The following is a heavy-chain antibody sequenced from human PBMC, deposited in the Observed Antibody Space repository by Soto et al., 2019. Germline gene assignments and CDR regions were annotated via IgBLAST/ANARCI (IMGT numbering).Heavy chain of an antibody. CDR1: GGSIISSNW. CDR3: ARGSYYDDSSGYYYVGDFDY. D-gene: IGHD3-22*01. V-gene: IGHV4-4*02. CDR2: IFHSGST. Sequence: SETLSLTCAVSGGSIISSNWWSWVRQPPGKGLEWIGEIFHSGSTNYNPSLKSRVTISVDKSKNQFSLKLSSVTAADTAVYYCARGSYYDDSSGYYYVGDFDYWGQGNLVTFSS. J-gene: IGHJ4*02.